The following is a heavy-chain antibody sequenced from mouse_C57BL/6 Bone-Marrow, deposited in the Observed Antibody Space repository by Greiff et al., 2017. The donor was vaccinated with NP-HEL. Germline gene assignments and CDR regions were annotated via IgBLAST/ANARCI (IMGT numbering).Heavy chain of an antibody. Sequence: VQLQQSGAELVRPGASVKLSCTASGFNIKDDYMHWVKQRPEQGLEWIGWIDPENGDTEYASKFPGKATITADTSSHTAYMQLSSQTSEDTAVYYCTSYYYGSSYYYYAMDYWGQGTSVTVSS. D-gene: IGHD1-1*01. CDR2: IDPENGDT. V-gene: IGHV14-4*01. CDR1: GFNIKDDY. J-gene: IGHJ4*01. CDR3: TSYYYGSSYYYYAMDY.